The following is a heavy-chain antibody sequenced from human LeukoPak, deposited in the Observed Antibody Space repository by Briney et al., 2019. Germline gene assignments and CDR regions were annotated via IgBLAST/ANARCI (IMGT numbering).Heavy chain of an antibody. CDR3: ARGGYSFDY. D-gene: IGHD5-18*01. CDR1: GFSLSGYW. CDR2: LHADGVEQ. J-gene: IGHJ4*02. Sequence: GGSLRLSCAASGFSLSGYWMTWVRQAPGKGLEWVARLHADGVEQNYVDSVTGRFTMSRDNAKNSLDLQMSGLRVEDTAVYYCARGGYSFDYLGQGTLVAVSS. V-gene: IGHV3-7*01.